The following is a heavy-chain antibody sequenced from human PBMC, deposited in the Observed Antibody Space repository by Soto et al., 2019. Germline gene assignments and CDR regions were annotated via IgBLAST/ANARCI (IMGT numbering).Heavy chain of an antibody. V-gene: IGHV1-8*01. CDR3: ARGNPFNYAGFDV. CDR2: MNAKSGDT. CDR1: GYTFSEFD. J-gene: IGHJ6*02. D-gene: IGHD3-16*01. Sequence: QAHLEPSGAELKRPGASVKVSCKASGYTFSEFDINWLRQASGQGPEWMGWMNAKSGDTFFPQRFQGKLNMTWDTSLSTAYMEVGSLTSDDTAIYYCARGNPFNYAGFDVWGQGTTVAVSS.